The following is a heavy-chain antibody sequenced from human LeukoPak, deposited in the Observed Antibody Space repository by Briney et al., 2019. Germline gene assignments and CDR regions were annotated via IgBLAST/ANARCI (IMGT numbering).Heavy chain of an antibody. J-gene: IGHJ4*02. V-gene: IGHV4-59*01. CDR2: FYYTGST. Sequence: SETLSLTCTVAGGSISTYYWSWIRQPPGKGLDWIGSFYYTGSTNYNPSLRSRVTISLDTSKNQISLRLSSVTAADTAVYYCARGGNALDYWGQGTLVTVSS. CDR1: GGSISTYY. CDR3: ARGGNALDY. D-gene: IGHD4-23*01.